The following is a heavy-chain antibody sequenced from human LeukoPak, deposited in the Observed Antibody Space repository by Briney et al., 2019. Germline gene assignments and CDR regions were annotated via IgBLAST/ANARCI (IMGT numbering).Heavy chain of an antibody. V-gene: IGHV1-69*01. CDR2: IIPIFGTA. D-gene: IGHD2-15*01. Sequence: SVKVSCKASGGTFISYAISWVRQAPGQGLEWMGGIIPIFGTANYAQKFQGRVTITADESTSTAYMELSSLRSADTAVYYCAMGLGYCSGGSCYYNWFDPWGQGTLVTVSS. J-gene: IGHJ5*02. CDR3: AMGLGYCSGGSCYYNWFDP. CDR1: GGTFISYA.